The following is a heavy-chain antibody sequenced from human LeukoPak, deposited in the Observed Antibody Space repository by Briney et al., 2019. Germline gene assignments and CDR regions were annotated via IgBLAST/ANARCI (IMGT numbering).Heavy chain of an antibody. CDR1: GFTFSGFE. CDR2: ISSSGSTR. V-gene: IGHV3-48*03. CDR3: ARDPVNRGGDCYQA. J-gene: IGHJ5*02. Sequence: GGSLRLSCAASGFTFSGFEMNWVRQAPGKGLEWVSYISSSGSTRYYADSVEGRFTVSRDNAKNSLYLQMNSLRAEDTAVYYCARDPVNRGGDCYQAWGQGTLVTVSS. D-gene: IGHD2-21*02.